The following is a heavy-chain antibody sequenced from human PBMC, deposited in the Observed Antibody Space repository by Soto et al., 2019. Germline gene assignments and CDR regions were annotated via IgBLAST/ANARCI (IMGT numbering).Heavy chain of an antibody. CDR3: ARLIPFGYGMDV. D-gene: IGHD2-21*01. CDR2: INSNGGNT. CDR1: GFTFSSYA. J-gene: IGHJ6*02. Sequence: EVQLVESGGGLVQPGGSLRLSCAASGFTFSSYAMHWVRQAPGKGLEYVSVINSNGGNTDYAISVKGRFTISRDNSKNTLDLQMGSLRAEDMAVYYCARLIPFGYGMDVWGQGTTVTVSS. V-gene: IGHV3-64*01.